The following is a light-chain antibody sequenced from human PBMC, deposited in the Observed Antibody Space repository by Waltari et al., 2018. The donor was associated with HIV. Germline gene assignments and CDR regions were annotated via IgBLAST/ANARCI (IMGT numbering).Light chain of an antibody. J-gene: IGKJ5*01. Sequence: DIQMTQSPSTLSASVGDRVTITCRASQSISSWLAWYQQKPGKAPKLLIYKASSLESGVPSRFSGSGSGTEFTLTISRLEPEDFAMFYCQQYGSSPLTFGQGTRLEIK. CDR3: QQYGSSPLT. CDR2: KAS. CDR1: QSISSW. V-gene: IGKV1-5*03.